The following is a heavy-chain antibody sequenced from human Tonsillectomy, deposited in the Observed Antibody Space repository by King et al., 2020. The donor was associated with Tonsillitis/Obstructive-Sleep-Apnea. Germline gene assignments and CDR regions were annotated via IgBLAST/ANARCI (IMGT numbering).Heavy chain of an antibody. V-gene: IGHV3-48*03. D-gene: IGHD4/OR15-4a*01. J-gene: IGHJ6*02. CDR3: ARRVPYYGMDV. CDR2: ISRSDNTI. Sequence: VQLVESGGGLVQPGGSLRLSCVTSGFTFSSYEMNWVRQAPGKGLEWVSYISRSDNTIHDADSVKGRFTISRDNAKNSVFLQMNSLRVEDTAVYYCARRVPYYGMDVWGQXTTVTVSS. CDR1: GFTFSSYE.